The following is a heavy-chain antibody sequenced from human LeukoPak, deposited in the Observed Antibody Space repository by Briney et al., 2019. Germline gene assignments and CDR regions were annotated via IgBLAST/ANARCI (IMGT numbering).Heavy chain of an antibody. CDR2: IYNSGST. CDR1: GGXISSYY. J-gene: IGHJ5*02. D-gene: IGHD3-3*01. V-gene: IGHV4-59*08. CDR3: ARRDPNYDLAWFDP. Sequence: SETLSLTCTVSGGXISSYYWSWIRQPPGRGLEWIGYIYNSGSTNYNPSLKSRVTISVDTSKNQFSLKLSSVTAADTAVYYCARRDPNYDLAWFDPWGQGTLVTVSS.